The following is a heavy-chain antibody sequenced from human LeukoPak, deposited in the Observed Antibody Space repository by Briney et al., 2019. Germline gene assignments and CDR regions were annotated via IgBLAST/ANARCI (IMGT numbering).Heavy chain of an antibody. D-gene: IGHD7-27*01. Sequence: RGESLKIPCKGSGYSFTSYWIGWVRQMPGKGLEWMGVIYPGDSDTRYSPSLQGQVTISADKSISTAYLQWSSLKASDTAMYYCARQADWGFDYWGQGTLVTVSS. CDR2: IYPGDSDT. V-gene: IGHV5-51*01. CDR1: GYSFTSYW. CDR3: ARQADWGFDY. J-gene: IGHJ4*02.